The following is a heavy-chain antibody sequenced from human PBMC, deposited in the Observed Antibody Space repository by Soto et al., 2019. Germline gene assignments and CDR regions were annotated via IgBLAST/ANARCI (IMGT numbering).Heavy chain of an antibody. CDR3: ARGYGNYYYGMDV. J-gene: IGHJ6*02. V-gene: IGHV4-34*01. CDR2: INHSGST. CDR1: GGSFSGYY. D-gene: IGHD4-17*01. Sequence: PLETLSLTCAVYGGSFSGYYWSWIRQPPGKGLEWIGEINHSGSTNYNPSLKSRVTISVDTSKNQFSLKLSSVTAADTAVYYCARGYGNYYYGMDVWGQGTTVTVSS.